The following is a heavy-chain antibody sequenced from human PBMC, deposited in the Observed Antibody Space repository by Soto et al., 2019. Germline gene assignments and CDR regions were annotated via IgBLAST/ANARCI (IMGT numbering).Heavy chain of an antibody. D-gene: IGHD1-20*01. CDR1: GFTFSSYA. Sequence: PGGSLRLSGSASGFTFSSYAMHWVRQAQGKGLEYVSAISSNGGSTYYADSVKGRFTIYRDNSKKTLYLQMSSLRAEDTAVYYCVKRRGITGTPGSYGMDVWGQGTTVTVSS. CDR3: VKRRGITGTPGSYGMDV. V-gene: IGHV3-64D*06. CDR2: ISSNGGST. J-gene: IGHJ6*02.